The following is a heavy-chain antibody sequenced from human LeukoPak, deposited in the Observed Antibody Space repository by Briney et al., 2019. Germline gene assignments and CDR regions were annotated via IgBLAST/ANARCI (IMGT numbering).Heavy chain of an antibody. V-gene: IGHV3-48*01. CDR1: GFTFSDYK. CDR3: AKEARSGKVVPAWFDY. D-gene: IGHD2-2*01. J-gene: IGHJ4*02. CDR2: ISISGAII. Sequence: GGSLRLSCAASGFTFSDYKMNWVRQAPGKGLEWVSFISISGAIIDYADSVKGRFTVSRDNAQNSLYLQMNSLRADDTAVYYCAKEARSGKVVPAWFDYWGQGTLVTVSS.